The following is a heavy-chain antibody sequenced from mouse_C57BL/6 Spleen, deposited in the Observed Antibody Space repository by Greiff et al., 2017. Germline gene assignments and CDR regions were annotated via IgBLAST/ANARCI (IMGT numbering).Heavy chain of an antibody. D-gene: IGHD1-1*01. J-gene: IGHJ4*01. V-gene: IGHV1-74*01. CDR2: IHPSDSDT. CDR3: ATTVVTLYYYAMDY. Sequence: VQLQQPGAELVKPGASVKVSCKASGYTFTSYWMHWVKQRPGQGLEWIGRIHPSDSDTNYNQKFKGKATLTVDNSSSTAYMQLSSLTSEDSAVYYCATTVVTLYYYAMDYWGQGTSVTVSS. CDR1: GYTFTSYW.